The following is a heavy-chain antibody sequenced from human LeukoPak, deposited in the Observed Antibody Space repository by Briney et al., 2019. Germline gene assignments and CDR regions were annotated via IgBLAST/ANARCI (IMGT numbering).Heavy chain of an antibody. CDR2: INPNSGGT. CDR1: GYTFTGYY. D-gene: IGHD3/OR15-3a*01. J-gene: IGHJ6*03. CDR3: ARWTKISYYMDV. Sequence: GASVKVSCKASGYTFTGYYMHWVRQAPGQGLEWMGWINPNSGGTNYAQKFQGRVTMTRDTSISTAYMELSRLRSDGTAVYYCARWTKISYYMDVWGKGTTVTVCS. V-gene: IGHV1-2*02.